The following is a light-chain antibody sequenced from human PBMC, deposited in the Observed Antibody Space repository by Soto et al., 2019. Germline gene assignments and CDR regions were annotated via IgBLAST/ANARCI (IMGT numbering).Light chain of an antibody. CDR2: DAS. Sequence: EIVLTQSPATLSLSPGERATLSCRASQSLSSYLAWYQQKPGQAPRLLIYDASNRATGIPARFSGSGSGTDFTLTISSLEPEDLAVYYCQQRSSWPLTFGQGTKVEIK. CDR1: QSLSSY. CDR3: QQRSSWPLT. V-gene: IGKV3-11*01. J-gene: IGKJ1*01.